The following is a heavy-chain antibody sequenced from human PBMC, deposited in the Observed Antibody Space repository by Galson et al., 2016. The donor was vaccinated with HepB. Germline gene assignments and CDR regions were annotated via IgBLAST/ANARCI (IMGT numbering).Heavy chain of an antibody. CDR1: GFTFRDRA. D-gene: IGHD3-22*01. CDR3: AKGPQYYFDSSDYFDY. Sequence: SLRLSCAASGFTFRDRAMSWVRQAPGEGLEWVASLSGSGGSTYYADSVKGRFTISRDNSKNTLYLQVKSLRADDTAVYSCAKGPQYYFDSSDYFDYWGQGTLVTVSS. J-gene: IGHJ4*02. CDR2: LSGSGGST. V-gene: IGHV3-23*01.